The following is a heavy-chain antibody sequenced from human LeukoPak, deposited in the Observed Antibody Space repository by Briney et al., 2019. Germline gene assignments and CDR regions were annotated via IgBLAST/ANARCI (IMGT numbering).Heavy chain of an antibody. CDR1: GYTFTSYA. D-gene: IGHD3-10*01. V-gene: IGHV7-4-1*02. CDR3: AASGSYHYYYYMDV. J-gene: IGHJ6*03. CDR2: INTNTGNP. Sequence: ASVKVSCKASGYTFTSYAMNWVRQAPGQGLEWMGWINTNTGNPTYAQGFTGRFVFSLDTSVSTAYLQISSLKAEDTAVYYCAASGSYHYYYYMDVWGKGTTVTISS.